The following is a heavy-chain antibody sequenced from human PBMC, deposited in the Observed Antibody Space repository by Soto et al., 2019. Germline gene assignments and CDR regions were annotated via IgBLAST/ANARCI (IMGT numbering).Heavy chain of an antibody. Sequence: QVQLVESGGGLVKPGGSLRLSCAASGFTFSDYSMHWIRQAPGKGLECISCISSSGRTVYYADSVKGRFTISRDNAKNSLYLEMNYLRADDTAVYYCARDRGYGDVHDCDYWGQGTLVTVSS. CDR1: GFTFSDYS. J-gene: IGHJ4*02. V-gene: IGHV3-11*01. CDR2: ISSSGRTV. D-gene: IGHD4-17*01. CDR3: ARDRGYGDVHDCDY.